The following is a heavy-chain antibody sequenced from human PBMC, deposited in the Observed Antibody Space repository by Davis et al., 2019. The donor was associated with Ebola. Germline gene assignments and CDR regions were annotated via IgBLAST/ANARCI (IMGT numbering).Heavy chain of an antibody. V-gene: IGHV1-69*13. Sequence: SVKVSCKASGGTFSSYGISWVRQAPGQGLEWMGGIIPIFGVANYAQKFQGRVTITADESRITAYLELSSLRSEDTAVYYCAKDRYYDNSPLYFESETWGQGTLVTISS. CDR3: AKDRYYDNSPLYFESET. J-gene: IGHJ4*02. CDR2: IIPIFGVA. CDR1: GGTFSSYG. D-gene: IGHD3-22*01.